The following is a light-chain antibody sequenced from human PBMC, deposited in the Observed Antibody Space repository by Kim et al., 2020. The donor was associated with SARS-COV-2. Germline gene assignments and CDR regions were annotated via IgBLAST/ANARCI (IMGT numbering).Light chain of an antibody. CDR2: GAS. J-gene: IGKJ2*01. CDR1: QSVSSN. Sequence: IVMTQSPATLSVSPGERATLSCRASQSVSSNLAWYQQKPGQAPRLLIYGASMRATGIPARFSGSGSETEFTLTITSLQSEDFAIYYCQQYKNWPLYTFGQGTKLEI. V-gene: IGKV3-15*01. CDR3: QQYKNWPLYT.